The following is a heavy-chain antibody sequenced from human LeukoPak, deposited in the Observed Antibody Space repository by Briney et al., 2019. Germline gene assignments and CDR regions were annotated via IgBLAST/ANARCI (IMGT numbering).Heavy chain of an antibody. CDR3: VREGRYRYGYNEYHLYMDI. CDR1: GGSFSGYY. D-gene: IGHD5-18*01. CDR2: INHSGST. J-gene: IGHJ6*03. V-gene: IGHV4-34*01. Sequence: SETLSLTCAVYGGSFSGYYWSWIRQPPGKGLEWIGEINHSGSTNYNPSLKSRVTISVDTSKNQFSLKLSSVTAADTAVYYCVREGRYRYGYNEYHLYMDIWGKGTTVTVSS.